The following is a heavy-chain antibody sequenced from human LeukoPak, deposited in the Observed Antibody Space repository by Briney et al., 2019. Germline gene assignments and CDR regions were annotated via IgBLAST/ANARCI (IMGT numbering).Heavy chain of an antibody. CDR3: ASTYYYDSYDHFDY. D-gene: IGHD3-22*01. V-gene: IGHV1-69*13. CDR2: IIPIFGTA. Sequence: ASVKVPCKASGGTFSHYAINWVRQAPGPGLEWMGGIIPIFGTANYAQKFQGRVTITADESTSTVYMELSSLRSEDTAVYYCASTYYYDSYDHFDYWGQGTLVTVSS. CDR1: GGTFSHYA. J-gene: IGHJ4*02.